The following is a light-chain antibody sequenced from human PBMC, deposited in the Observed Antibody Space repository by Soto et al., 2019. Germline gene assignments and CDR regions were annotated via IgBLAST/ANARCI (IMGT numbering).Light chain of an antibody. CDR3: QQRSNWIT. CDR2: DAS. V-gene: IGKV3-11*01. CDR1: QSVSSH. Sequence: EIVMTQSPATLSVSPEEGATVSCRASQSVSSHLAGYQHKPGQAPRLLIYDASYRATGIPARFSGSGSGIDFILTISSLEPEDFAIYYCQQRSNWITFGQGTRLEIK. J-gene: IGKJ5*01.